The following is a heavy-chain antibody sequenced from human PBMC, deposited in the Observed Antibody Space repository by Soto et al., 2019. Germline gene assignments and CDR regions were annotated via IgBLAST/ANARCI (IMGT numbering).Heavy chain of an antibody. J-gene: IGHJ6*02. V-gene: IGHV1-18*04. D-gene: IGHD3-16*02. CDR3: ARDRRFLSGYYYYYGMDV. CDR2: ISAYNGNT. Sequence: ASVKVSCKASGYTFTSYGISWVRQAPGQGLEWMGWISAYNGNTNYAQKLQGRVTMTTDTSTSTAYMELRSLRSDDTVVYYCARDRRFLSGYYYYYGMDVSGQGNTVTVAS. CDR1: GYTFTSYG.